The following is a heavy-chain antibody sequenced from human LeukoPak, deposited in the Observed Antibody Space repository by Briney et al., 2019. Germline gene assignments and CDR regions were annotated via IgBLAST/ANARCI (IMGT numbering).Heavy chain of an antibody. J-gene: IGHJ4*02. CDR2: ISGSGYYT. CDR3: AKDGQPSTRSYLCTNGICYQDY. CDR1: GFTFSSYA. V-gene: IGHV3-23*01. D-gene: IGHD2-8*01. Sequence: PGGSLRLSCAASGFTFSSYAMSWVRQAPGKGLEWVSSISGSGYYTYYTDSVQGRFTISRDNSKNTLYLKMDSLRAEDTAIYYCAKDGQPSTRSYLCTNGICYQDYWGQGTLVTVSS.